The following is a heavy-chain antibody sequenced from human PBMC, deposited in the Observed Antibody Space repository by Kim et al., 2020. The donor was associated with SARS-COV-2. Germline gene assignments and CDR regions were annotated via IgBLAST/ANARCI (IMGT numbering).Heavy chain of an antibody. CDR1: EWACSNYV. J-gene: IGHJ4*02. CDR3: AKVYNILTAFYDPSPFQY. CDR2: ISFDGSSK. D-gene: IGHD3-9*01. V-gene: IGHV3-30*18. Sequence: GGSLRLSCAASEWACSNYVMHWVRQAPGKGLEWVAVISFDGSSKYYADSVKGRFTISRDNSKNTLYLQMNSLRPEDTAVYYCAKVYNILTAFYDPSPFQYWGQGTLVSVSS.